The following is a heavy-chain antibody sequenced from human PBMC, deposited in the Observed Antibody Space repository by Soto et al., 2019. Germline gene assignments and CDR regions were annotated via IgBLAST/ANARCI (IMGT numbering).Heavy chain of an antibody. V-gene: IGHV5-51*01. D-gene: IGHD4-4*01. CDR2: VYPGDSDT. CDR1: GYNFDRYW. CDR3: ARPMNPRTTVWFDP. J-gene: IGHJ5*02. Sequence: GESLKISCTGSGYNFDRYWIAWVRQMPGKGLEWMGIVYPGDSDTKYSPSFQGQVTISADKSINTAYLQWSSLQASDTAMYYCARPMNPRTTVWFDPWGQGTLVTVSS.